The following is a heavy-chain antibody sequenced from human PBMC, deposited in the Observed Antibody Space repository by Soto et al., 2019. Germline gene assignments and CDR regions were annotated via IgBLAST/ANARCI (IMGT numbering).Heavy chain of an antibody. CDR3: TRGLASGDY. D-gene: IGHD6-6*01. Sequence: QMQLVQPGAEVKKPGASVKFSCKASGYIFTNFYIHWVRQAPGQGLEWIGIINPNGGSTNYAQNFQGRVTMTRDTSTSTVYMDLSSLRSEDTAVYYCTRGLASGDYWGQGTLITVSS. CDR1: GYIFTNFY. V-gene: IGHV1-46*03. CDR2: INPNGGST. J-gene: IGHJ4*02.